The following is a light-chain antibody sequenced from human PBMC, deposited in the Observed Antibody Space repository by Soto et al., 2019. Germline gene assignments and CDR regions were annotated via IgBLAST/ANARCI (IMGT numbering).Light chain of an antibody. CDR3: SSYTSSSPYVV. CDR1: SSDVGGYNY. J-gene: IGLJ2*01. CDR2: DVS. Sequence: QSALTQPASVSGPPGKSITISCTGTSSDVGGYNYVSWYQQHPGKAPKLMIYDVSNRPSGVSNRFSGSKSGNTASLTISGLQAEDEADYYCSSYTSSSPYVVFGGGTKLTVL. V-gene: IGLV2-14*01.